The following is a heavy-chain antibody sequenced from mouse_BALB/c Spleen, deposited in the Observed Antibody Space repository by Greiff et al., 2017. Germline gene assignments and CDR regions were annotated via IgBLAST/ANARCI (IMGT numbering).Heavy chain of an antibody. J-gene: IGHJ4*01. CDR2: IYPSDSYT. V-gene: IGHV1-69*02. CDR3: TRGHYGSSYAMDY. Sequence: QVQLKQPGAELVRPGASVKLSCKASGYTFTSYWINWVKQRPGQGLEWIGNIYPSDSYTNYNQKFKDKATLTVDKSSSTAYMQLSSPTSEDSAVYYCTRGHYGSSYAMDYWGQGTSVTVSA. D-gene: IGHD1-1*01. CDR1: GYTFTSYW.